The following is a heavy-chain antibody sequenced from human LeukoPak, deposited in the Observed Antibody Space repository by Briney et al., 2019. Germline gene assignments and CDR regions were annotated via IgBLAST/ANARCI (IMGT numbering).Heavy chain of an antibody. D-gene: IGHD1-7*01. CDR1: GGSISSYY. CDR3: ARARAVTGITGTTDNYYMDV. CDR2: IYYSGST. Sequence: SETLSLTCTVSGGSISSYYWSWIRQPPGKGLEWIGYIYYSGSTNYNPSLKSRVIISVDTSKNQFSLKLSSVTAADTAVYYCARARAVTGITGTTDNYYMDVWGKGTTVTVSS. V-gene: IGHV4-59*01. J-gene: IGHJ6*03.